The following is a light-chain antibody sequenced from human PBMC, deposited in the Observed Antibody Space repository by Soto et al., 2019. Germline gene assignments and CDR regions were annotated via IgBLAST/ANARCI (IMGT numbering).Light chain of an antibody. V-gene: IGKV3-15*01. CDR1: QSVRGN. J-gene: IGKJ1*01. CDR3: QHYENWPRT. CDR2: GVS. Sequence: EIVMTQSPGTLSVSPGERATLSCRASQSVRGNLAWYQQKPGQAPRLLIYGVSTRATGLPARFSGSGSGTEFTLTISSLQSEDFAVYYCQHYENWPRTFGQGTKVEIK.